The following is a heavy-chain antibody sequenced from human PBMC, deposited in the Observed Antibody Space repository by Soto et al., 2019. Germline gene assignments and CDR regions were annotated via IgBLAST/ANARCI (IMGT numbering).Heavy chain of an antibody. CDR2: IYHSGST. D-gene: IGHD3-3*01. J-gene: IGHJ4*02. CDR1: GGSISSSNW. CDR3: ASITIFGVVIRAFDY. V-gene: IGHV4-4*02. Sequence: SETLSLTCAVSGGSISSSNWWSWVRQPPGKGLEWIGEIYHSGSTNYNPSLKSRVTISVDKSKNQFSLKLSSVTAADTAVYYCASITIFGVVIRAFDYWGQGTLVTVSS.